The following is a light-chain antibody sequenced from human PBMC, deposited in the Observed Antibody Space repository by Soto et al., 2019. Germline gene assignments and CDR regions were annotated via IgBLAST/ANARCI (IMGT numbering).Light chain of an antibody. Sequence: EIVLTQSPGTLSLSPGERATLSCRASQSVSSSYLAWYPQKPGQAPRLLIYGASTRATGIPDRFSGSGSGTDFTLTISRLEPEDFAVYYCQQYGSSSYTFGQGTKVDIK. J-gene: IGKJ2*01. V-gene: IGKV3-20*01. CDR1: QSVSSSY. CDR3: QQYGSSSYT. CDR2: GAS.